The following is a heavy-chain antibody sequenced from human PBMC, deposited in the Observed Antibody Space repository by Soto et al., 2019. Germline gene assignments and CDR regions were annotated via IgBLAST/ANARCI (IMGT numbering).Heavy chain of an antibody. CDR3: ARPYGVDAFDI. D-gene: IGHD4-17*01. CDR1: GGTFSSYT. CDR2: IIPILGIA. V-gene: IGHV1-69*02. J-gene: IGHJ3*02. Sequence: GASVKVSCKASGGTFSSYTISWVRQAPGQGLEWMGRIIPILGIANYAQKIQGRVTITADKSTSTAYMELSSLRSEDTAVYYCARPYGVDAFDIWGQGTMVTVSS.